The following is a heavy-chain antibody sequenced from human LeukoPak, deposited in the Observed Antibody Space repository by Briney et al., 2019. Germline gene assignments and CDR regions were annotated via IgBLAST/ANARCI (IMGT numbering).Heavy chain of an antibody. J-gene: IGHJ6*02. Sequence: ASVKVSCKASGYTFTGYYMHWVRQATGQGLEWMGWMNPNSGNTGYAQKFQGRVTMTRNTSISTAYMELSSLRSEDTAVYYCARVSTGGMDVWGQGTTVTVSS. CDR2: MNPNSGNT. CDR3: ARVSTGGMDV. V-gene: IGHV1-8*02. CDR1: GYTFTGYY. D-gene: IGHD4-11*01.